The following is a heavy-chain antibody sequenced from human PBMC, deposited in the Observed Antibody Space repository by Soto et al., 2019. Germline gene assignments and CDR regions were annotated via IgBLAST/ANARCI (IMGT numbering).Heavy chain of an antibody. D-gene: IGHD3-3*01. Sequence: ASVKVSCKASGYTFTSYAMHWVRQAPGQRLEWMGWINAGNGNTKYSQKFQGRVTITRDTSASTAYMELSSLRSEDTAVYYCARVSGDDFWSGVGYMDVWGKGTTVTVSS. CDR1: GYTFTSYA. J-gene: IGHJ6*03. CDR3: ARVSGDDFWSGVGYMDV. V-gene: IGHV1-3*01. CDR2: INAGNGNT.